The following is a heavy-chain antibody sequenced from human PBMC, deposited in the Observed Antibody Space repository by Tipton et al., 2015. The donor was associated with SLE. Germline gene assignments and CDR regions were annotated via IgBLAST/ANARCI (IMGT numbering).Heavy chain of an antibody. D-gene: IGHD1-1*01. CDR3: ARQLDGVDY. J-gene: IGHJ4*02. Sequence: TLSLTCAVYGGSFSGYYWSWIRQPPGKGLEWIGEINHSGSTNYNPSLKSRVSMSIDTSKNQFSLKLSSVTAADTAVYYCARQLDGVDYWGQGPLVTVSS. V-gene: IGHV4-34*01. CDR2: INHSGST. CDR1: GGSFSGYY.